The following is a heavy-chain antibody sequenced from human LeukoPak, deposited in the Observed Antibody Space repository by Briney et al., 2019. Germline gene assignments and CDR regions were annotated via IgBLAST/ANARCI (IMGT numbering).Heavy chain of an antibody. V-gene: IGHV3-30-3*01. J-gene: IGHJ3*02. D-gene: IGHD2-2*01. CDR2: ISYDGSNK. CDR3: AIASSTSWNTDAFDI. CDR1: GFTFSSYA. Sequence: GGSLRLSCAASGFTFSSYAMHWVRQAPGKGLEWVAVISYDGSNKYYADSVKGRFTISRDNSKNTLYLQMNSLRAEDTAVYYCAIASSTSWNTDAFDIWGQGTMVTVSS.